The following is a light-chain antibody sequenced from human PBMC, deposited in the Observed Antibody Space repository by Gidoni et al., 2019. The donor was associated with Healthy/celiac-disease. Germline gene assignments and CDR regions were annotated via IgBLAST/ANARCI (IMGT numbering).Light chain of an antibody. CDR3: QQYNSTPWT. CDR1: QSVLYSSNNKNY. V-gene: IGKV4-1*01. CDR2: WAS. Sequence: DIVMTQSLDSLAVSLAEGATINCRPSQSVLYSSNNKNYLAWYQQKPGQPPKLLIYWASTRESGVPDRFSGSGSGTDFTLTISSLQAEDVAVYYCQQYNSTPWTFGQGTKVEIK. J-gene: IGKJ1*01.